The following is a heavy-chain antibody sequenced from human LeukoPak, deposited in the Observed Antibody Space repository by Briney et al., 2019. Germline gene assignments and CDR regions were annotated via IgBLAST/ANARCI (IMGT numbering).Heavy chain of an antibody. CDR3: AREIAVAGTGY. J-gene: IGHJ4*02. D-gene: IGHD6-19*01. CDR2: ISAYNGNT. CDR1: GYTFTSYG. V-gene: IGHV1-18*01. Sequence: ASVKVSCKASGYTFTSYGISWVRQAPGQGLEWMGWISAYNGNTNYAQKLQGRVTMTTDTSTSTAYMELSSLRSEDTAVYYCAREIAVAGTGYWGQGTLVTVSS.